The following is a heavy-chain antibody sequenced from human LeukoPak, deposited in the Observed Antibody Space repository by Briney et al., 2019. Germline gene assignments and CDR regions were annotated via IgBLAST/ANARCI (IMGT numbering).Heavy chain of an antibody. D-gene: IGHD2-2*01. V-gene: IGHV4-31*03. CDR2: IYYSGST. CDR1: GGSISSGGYY. CDR3: ATLVVPAATEDAYFDY. J-gene: IGHJ4*02. Sequence: SQTLSLTCTVSGGSISSGGYYWSSIRQHPGKGLEWIGYIYYSGSTYYNPSLKSRLTISVDTSKNQFSLKLSSVTAADTVVYYCATLVVPAATEDAYFDYWGQGTLVTVSS.